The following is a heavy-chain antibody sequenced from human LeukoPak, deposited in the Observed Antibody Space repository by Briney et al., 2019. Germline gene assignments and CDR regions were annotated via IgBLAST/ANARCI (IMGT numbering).Heavy chain of an antibody. CDR2: INPNSGGT. CDR3: ARVDTYYYDSSGYYPWYFDY. CDR1: GYTLTELS. J-gene: IGHJ4*02. D-gene: IGHD3-22*01. Sequence: ASVKVSCKVSGYTLTELSMHWVRQAPGQGLEWMGWINPNSGGTNYAQKFQGRVTMTRDTSISTAYMELSRLRSDDTAVYYCARVDTYYYDSSGYYPWYFDYWGQGTLVTVSS. V-gene: IGHV1-2*02.